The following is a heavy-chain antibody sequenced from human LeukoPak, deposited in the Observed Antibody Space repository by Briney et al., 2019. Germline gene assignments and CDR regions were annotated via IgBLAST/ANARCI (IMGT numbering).Heavy chain of an antibody. CDR2: INWNGDST. CDR1: GFTFSSYG. Sequence: PGGSLRLSCAASGFTFSSYGMHWVRQAPGKGPEWVCDINWNGDSTGYADSVKGRFTISRDNSKNSLYLQMNSLRVEDTALYYCARDQLLHRNWFDAWGQGTLVTVSS. J-gene: IGHJ5*02. D-gene: IGHD3-22*01. V-gene: IGHV3-20*04. CDR3: ARDQLLHRNWFDA.